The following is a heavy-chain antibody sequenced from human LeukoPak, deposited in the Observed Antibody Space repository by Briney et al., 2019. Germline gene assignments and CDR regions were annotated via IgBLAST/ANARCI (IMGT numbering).Heavy chain of an antibody. Sequence: SVKVSCKASGGTFRSYAISWVRQAPGQALEWMGGIIPIFGTANYAQKFQGRVTITADESTSTAYMELSSLRSEDTAVYYCASGSGNYDWFDPWGQGTLVTVSS. CDR2: IIPIFGTA. J-gene: IGHJ5*02. CDR3: ASGSGNYDWFDP. D-gene: IGHD1-26*01. CDR1: GGTFRSYA. V-gene: IGHV1-69*01.